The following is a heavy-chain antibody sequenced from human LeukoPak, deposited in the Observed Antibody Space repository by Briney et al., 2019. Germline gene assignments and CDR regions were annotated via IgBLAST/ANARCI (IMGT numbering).Heavy chain of an antibody. D-gene: IGHD3-10*01. J-gene: IGHJ4*02. Sequence: ASVKVSCKASGYTFTGYYMHWVRQAPGQGLEWMGWINPNSGGTNYAQKFQGRVTMTRDTSISTAYMELSRLRSDDTAVYYCARAHMVRGVDYFDYWGQGTLVTVSS. V-gene: IGHV1-2*02. CDR1: GYTFTGYY. CDR2: INPNSGGT. CDR3: ARAHMVRGVDYFDY.